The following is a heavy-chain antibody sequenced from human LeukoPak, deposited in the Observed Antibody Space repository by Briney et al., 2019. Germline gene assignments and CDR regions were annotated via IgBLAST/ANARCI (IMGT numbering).Heavy chain of an antibody. CDR3: ARDNNCGYYTDAFDI. V-gene: IGHV4-31*03. D-gene: IGHD3-22*01. CDR2: IYYSGST. CDR1: GGSISSGGYY. J-gene: IGHJ3*02. Sequence: PSQTLSLTCTVSGGSISSGGYYWSWIRQHPGKGLEWIGYIYYSGSTCYNPSLKSRVTISVDTSKNQFSLKLSSVTAADTAVYYCARDNNCGYYTDAFDIWGQGTMVTVSS.